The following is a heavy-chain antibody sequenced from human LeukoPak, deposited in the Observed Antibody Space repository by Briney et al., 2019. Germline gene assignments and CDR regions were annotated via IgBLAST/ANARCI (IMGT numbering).Heavy chain of an antibody. Sequence: SETLSLTCTVSGCSISSYYWSWLRQPPGKGLEWVGYIFYSGRTNYNPSLKSRVTISVDTSKNQFSLRLTSVTAADTAVYYCARGPQYCSGGTCYHNYIYGMDVWGKGTTVTVSS. D-gene: IGHD2-15*01. J-gene: IGHJ6*04. V-gene: IGHV4-59*01. CDR3: ARGPQYCSGGTCYHNYIYGMDV. CDR2: IFYSGRT. CDR1: GCSISSYY.